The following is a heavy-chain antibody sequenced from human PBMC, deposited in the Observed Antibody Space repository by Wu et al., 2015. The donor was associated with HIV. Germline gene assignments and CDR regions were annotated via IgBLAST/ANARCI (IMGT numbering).Heavy chain of an antibody. CDR1: GGTFSSYA. V-gene: IGHV1-69*05. CDR3: ARDADGIVGAKIGRYFDV. D-gene: IGHD1-26*01. J-gene: IGHJ2*01. Sequence: QVQLVQSGAEVKKPGSSVKVSCKASGGTFSSYAISWVRQAPGQGLEWMGGIIPIFGTANYAQKFQGRVTLTTDTSTRTAYMELRSLRSDDTAVYYCARDADGIVGAKIGRYFDVWGRGSLVRVSS. CDR2: IIPIFGTA.